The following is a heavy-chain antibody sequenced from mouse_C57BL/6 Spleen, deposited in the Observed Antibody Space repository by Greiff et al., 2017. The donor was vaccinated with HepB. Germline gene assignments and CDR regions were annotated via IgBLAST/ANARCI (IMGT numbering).Heavy chain of an antibody. D-gene: IGHD2-10*01. CDR1: GFTFSSYA. Sequence: EVKLVESGGGLVKPGGSLKLSCAASGFTFSSYAMSWVRQTPEKRLEWVATISDGGSYTYYPDNVKGRFTISRDNAKNNLYRQMSHLKSEDTAMYYCARVGSFYGNYNYWGQGTTLTVSS. J-gene: IGHJ2*01. CDR3: ARVGSFYGNYNY. CDR2: ISDGGSYT. V-gene: IGHV5-4*03.